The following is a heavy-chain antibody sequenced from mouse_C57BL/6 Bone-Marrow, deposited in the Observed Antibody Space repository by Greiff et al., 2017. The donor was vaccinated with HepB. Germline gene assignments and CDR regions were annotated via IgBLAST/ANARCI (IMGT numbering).Heavy chain of an antibody. CDR1: GFTFSSYG. CDR2: ISSGGSYT. Sequence: EVKLVESGGDLVKPGGSLKLSCAASGFTFSSYGMSWVRQTPDKRLEWVATISSGGSYTYYPDSVKGRFTISRDNAKNTLYLQMSSLKSEDTAMYYYARHVGSSYYFDYWGQGTTLTVSS. J-gene: IGHJ2*01. CDR3: ARHVGSSYYFDY. D-gene: IGHD1-1*01. V-gene: IGHV5-6*01.